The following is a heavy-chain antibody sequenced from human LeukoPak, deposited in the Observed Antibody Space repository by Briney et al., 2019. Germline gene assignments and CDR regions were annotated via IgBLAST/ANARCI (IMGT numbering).Heavy chain of an antibody. Sequence: GGSLRLSCAASGFTVSSNYMSWVRQAPGKGREWVSVIYSGGSTYYADSVKGRFTISRDNSKNTLYLQMNSLRTEDTAVYYCARRYCGGDCYFDYWGQGTLVTVSS. J-gene: IGHJ4*02. V-gene: IGHV3-53*01. CDR3: ARRYCGGDCYFDY. CDR2: IYSGGST. CDR1: GFTVSSNY. D-gene: IGHD2-21*02.